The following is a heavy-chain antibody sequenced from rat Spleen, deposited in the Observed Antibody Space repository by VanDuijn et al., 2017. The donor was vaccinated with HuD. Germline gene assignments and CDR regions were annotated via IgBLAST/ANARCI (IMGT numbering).Heavy chain of an antibody. CDR1: GFTFNNYW. V-gene: IGHV5-31*01. Sequence: EVQLVESGGGLVQPGRSLKLSCVASGFTFNNYWMTWIRQAPGKGLEWVASISNTGGSTYYGDSVKGRFTISRDNAKSTLYLQMNSLRSEDTATYYCARHMANPYYVMDVWGQGASVTVSS. J-gene: IGHJ4*01. D-gene: IGHD3-4*01. CDR2: ISNTGGST. CDR3: ARHMANPYYVMDV.